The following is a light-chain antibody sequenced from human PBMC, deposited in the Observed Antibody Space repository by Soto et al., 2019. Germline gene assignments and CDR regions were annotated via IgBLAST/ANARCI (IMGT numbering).Light chain of an antibody. CDR3: QHYAGSLFT. CDR2: GAS. CDR1: QSVSSSY. V-gene: IGKV3-20*01. Sequence: EIVLTQSPGTLSLSPGERATLSCRASQSVSSSYLAWYQQKPGQAPRLLIYGASSRATGIPDRFSGSGSGTDFTLTISRLEPEDFAVYYCQHYAGSLFTLGPGTKVDLK. J-gene: IGKJ3*01.